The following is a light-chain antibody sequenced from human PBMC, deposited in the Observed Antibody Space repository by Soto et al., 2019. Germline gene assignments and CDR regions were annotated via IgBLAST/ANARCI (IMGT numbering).Light chain of an antibody. CDR1: SSDVGGYNY. CDR2: DVT. J-gene: IGLJ1*01. CDR3: SSYAGRYTYV. Sequence: QPALTQPRSVSGSPGQSVSIFSTGTSSDVGGYNYVSWYQQHPGKAPKVMIYDVTKRPPGVPDRFSGSKSGNTASLTISGLQSEDEADYYCSSYAGRYTYVFGTGTKVTV. V-gene: IGLV2-11*01.